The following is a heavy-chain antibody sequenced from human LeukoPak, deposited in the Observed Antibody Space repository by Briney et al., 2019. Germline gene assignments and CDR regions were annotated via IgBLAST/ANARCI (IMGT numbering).Heavy chain of an antibody. J-gene: IGHJ4*02. V-gene: IGHV3-74*01. D-gene: IGHD4-17*01. CDR1: GFTFSAYW. CDR3: AGEILYGDSVGFDY. CDR2: INSDGSST. Sequence: GGSLRLSCAASGFTFSAYWMHWVRQAPGKGLVWVSRINSDGSSTIYADSVKGRFTISRDNAENTLYLQMNSLRAEDTAVYYCAGEILYGDSVGFDYWAQGTLVTASS.